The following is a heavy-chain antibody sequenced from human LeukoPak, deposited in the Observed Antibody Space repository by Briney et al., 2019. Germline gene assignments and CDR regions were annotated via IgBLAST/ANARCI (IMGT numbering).Heavy chain of an antibody. CDR1: GFTFSSYE. V-gene: IGHV3-48*03. Sequence: PGGSLRLSCAASGFTFSSYEMSGVRQAPGKGVERGSYISSSGRIIYYADSVKGGFTISRYTANNSLYPQINSLKAEDTAVYYCARAPRGDYGSGSYFAYYYYYGMDVWGQGTTVTVSS. CDR2: ISSSGRII. J-gene: IGHJ6*02. CDR3: ARAPRGDYGSGSYFAYYYYYGMDV. D-gene: IGHD3-10*01.